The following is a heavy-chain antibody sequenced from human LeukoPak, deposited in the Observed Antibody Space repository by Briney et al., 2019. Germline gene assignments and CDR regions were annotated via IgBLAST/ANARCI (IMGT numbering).Heavy chain of an antibody. CDR2: ISSSGSTI. CDR1: GYTFSSYE. Sequence: SCKASGYTFSSYEMNWVRQAPGKGLEWVSYISSSGSTIYYADSVKGRFTISRDNAKNSLYLQMNSLRAEDTAVYYCARDTKSQPQIVSGFDYWGQGTLVTVSS. D-gene: IGHD1-14*01. J-gene: IGHJ4*02. V-gene: IGHV3-48*03. CDR3: ARDTKSQPQIVSGFDY.